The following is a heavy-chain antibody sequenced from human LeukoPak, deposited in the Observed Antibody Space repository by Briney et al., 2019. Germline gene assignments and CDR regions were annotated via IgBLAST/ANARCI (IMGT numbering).Heavy chain of an antibody. Sequence: ASVKVSCKASGGTFSSYAISWVRQAPGQGLEWMGGIIPIFGTANYAQKFQGRVTITADESTSTAYMELSSLRSEDTAVYYSARVTGGSVSSPYYDFWSGYRSPYYYYMDVWGKGTTVTVSS. D-gene: IGHD3-3*01. V-gene: IGHV1-69*13. CDR2: IIPIFGTA. J-gene: IGHJ6*03. CDR1: GGTFSSYA. CDR3: ARVTGGSVSSPYYDFWSGYRSPYYYYMDV.